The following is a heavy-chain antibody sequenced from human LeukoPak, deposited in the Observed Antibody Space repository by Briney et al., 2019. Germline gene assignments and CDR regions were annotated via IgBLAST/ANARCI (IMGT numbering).Heavy chain of an antibody. CDR1: GFTFSSYA. V-gene: IGHV3-30*04. CDR2: ISYDGSNK. D-gene: IGHD6-13*01. J-gene: IGHJ5*02. CDR3: ARDFTELAAAGSAS. Sequence: PGGSLRLSCAASGFTFSSYAMHWVRQAPGKGLEWVAVISYDGSNKYYADSVKGRFTISRDNSKNTLYLQMNSLRAEDTAVYYCARDFTELAAAGSASWGQGTLVTVSS.